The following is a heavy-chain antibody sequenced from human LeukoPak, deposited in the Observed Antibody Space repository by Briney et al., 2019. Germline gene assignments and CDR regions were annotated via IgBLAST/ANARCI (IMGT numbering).Heavy chain of an antibody. V-gene: IGHV1-46*01. CDR3: AREESGGYFDY. CDR2: INPSGSST. J-gene: IGHJ4*02. CDR1: GFTFTNYY. Sequence: ASVTVSCTASGFTFTNYYMHWVRQAPGQGLEWMGLINPSGSSTNYAQKFRGRVTMTRDTSTTTVYMKLSSLRSEDTAVYYCAREESGGYFDYGGQGTLVTVSS. D-gene: IGHD2-8*02.